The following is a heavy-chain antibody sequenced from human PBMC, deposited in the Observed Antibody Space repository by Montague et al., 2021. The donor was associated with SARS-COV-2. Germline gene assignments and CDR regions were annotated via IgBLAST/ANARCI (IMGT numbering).Heavy chain of an antibody. CDR2: ISISGCTI. CDR1: GFISSYYE. J-gene: IGHJ6*02. V-gene: IGHV3-48*03. CDR3: ARGPPDYSDNGMDV. D-gene: IGHD4-17*01. Sequence: SLRLSCAASGFISSYYEMNWVRQAPGKGLEWISYISISGCTIYYADSVKGRFTFSRDNAKNSLYLQMNSLRAEDTALYYCARGPPDYSDNGMDVWGQGTTVTVS.